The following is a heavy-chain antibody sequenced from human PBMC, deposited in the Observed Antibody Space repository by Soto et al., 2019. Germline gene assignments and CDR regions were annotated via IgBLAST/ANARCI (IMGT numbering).Heavy chain of an antibody. CDR1: GYTFSFYG. D-gene: IGHD3-16*01. CDR3: ARIRVSSGHESPDFDS. J-gene: IGHJ4*01. Sequence: ASVKVSCKASGYTFSFYGITWVRQAPGQGLEWMGWISGFNGNTNYAADLQGRVTMTTYTFTSTAYMELRGLRSDDTAVYYFARIRVSSGHESPDFDSWGHGTLVTVSS. CDR2: ISGFNGNT. V-gene: IGHV1-18*01.